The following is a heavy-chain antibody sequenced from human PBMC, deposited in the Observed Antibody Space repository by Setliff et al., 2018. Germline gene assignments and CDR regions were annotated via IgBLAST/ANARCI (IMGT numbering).Heavy chain of an antibody. CDR3: VRESRSTWYRRDF. Sequence: TSETLSLTCTVYGVSFSDYYWGWVRQSPGKGLDWIGEINHSGTTNYDPSLQSRVAISVDTSKNYFSLDVNSVTAADTAVYYCVRESRSTWYRRDFWGQGTLVTVSS. CDR2: INHSGTT. J-gene: IGHJ4*02. D-gene: IGHD6-13*01. CDR1: GVSFSDYY. V-gene: IGHV4-34*01.